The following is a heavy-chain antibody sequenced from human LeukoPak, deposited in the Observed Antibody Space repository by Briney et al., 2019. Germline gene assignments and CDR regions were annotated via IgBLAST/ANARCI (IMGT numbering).Heavy chain of an antibody. Sequence: ASVKVSCKASGYTFTSYGISWVRQAPGQGLEWMGWISAYNGNTNYAQKLQGRVTMTTDTSTSTAYMELRSLRSDDTAVYYCARDPDILTGYYDNYHYGMDVWGQGTTVTVSS. J-gene: IGHJ6*02. CDR2: ISAYNGNT. CDR1: GYTFTSYG. D-gene: IGHD3-9*01. V-gene: IGHV1-18*01. CDR3: ARDPDILTGYYDNYHYGMDV.